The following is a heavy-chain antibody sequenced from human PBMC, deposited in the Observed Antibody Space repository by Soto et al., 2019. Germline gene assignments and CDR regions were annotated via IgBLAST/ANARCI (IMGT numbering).Heavy chain of an antibody. Sequence: GGALRLACTASGFTFVEYAMSWFRQAPWKGLEWVGFIRSKAYGGTTEYAASVKGRFTISRDDSKSIAYLQMNSLKTEDTAVYYCTRSPGITGTXWDYYYYMDVWGKGPTVTVSS. V-gene: IGHV3-49*03. D-gene: IGHD1-7*01. CDR1: GFTFVEYA. CDR2: IRSKAYGGTT. CDR3: TRSPGITGTXWDYYYYMDV. J-gene: IGHJ6*03.